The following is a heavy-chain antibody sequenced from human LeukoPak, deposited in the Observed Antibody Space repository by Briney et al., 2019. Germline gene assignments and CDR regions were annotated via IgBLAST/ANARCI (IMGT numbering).Heavy chain of an antibody. D-gene: IGHD1-26*01. CDR2: MNPNSGNT. V-gene: IGHV1-8*03. J-gene: IGHJ3*01. CDR1: GYTFTSYD. CDR3: ATQGIVGAPAEL. Sequence: ASVKVSCKASGYTFTSYDINWVRQATGQGLEWMGWMNPNSGNTGYAQKFQGRVTITRNTSISTAYMELSSLRSEDTAVYYCATQGIVGAPAELWGQGTMVTVSS.